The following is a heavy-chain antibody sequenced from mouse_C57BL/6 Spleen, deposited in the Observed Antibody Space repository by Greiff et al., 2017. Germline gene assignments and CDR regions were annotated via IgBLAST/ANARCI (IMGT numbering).Heavy chain of an antibody. CDR1: GYTFTSYW. Sequence: QVQLQQPGAELVRPGSSVKLSCKASGYTFTSYWMHWVKQRPIQGLEWIGNIDPSDSETHYNQKFKDKATLTVDKSSSTAYMQLSSLTSEDSAVYYCAREITTVVHYFDYWGQGTTRTVSS. CDR2: IDPSDSET. J-gene: IGHJ2*01. D-gene: IGHD1-1*01. CDR3: AREITTVVHYFDY. V-gene: IGHV1-52*01.